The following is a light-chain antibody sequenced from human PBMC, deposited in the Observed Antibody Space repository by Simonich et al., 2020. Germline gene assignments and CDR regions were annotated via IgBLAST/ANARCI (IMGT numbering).Light chain of an antibody. V-gene: IGLV3-1*01. CDR3: QAWDSSTAVV. CDR2: QDN. J-gene: IGLJ2*01. Sequence: SYELTQPPSVSVSPGQTASITCSGDKLGDKYACWYQQKPGQSPVLVIYQDNKRPSGIPELFSGSTSGNTATLTIRGTQARDEADYYCQAWDSSTAVVFGEGTKLTVL. CDR1: KLGDKY.